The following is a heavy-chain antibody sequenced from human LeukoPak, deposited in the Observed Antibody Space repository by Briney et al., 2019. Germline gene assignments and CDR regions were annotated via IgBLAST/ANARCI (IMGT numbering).Heavy chain of an antibody. D-gene: IGHD6-6*01. Sequence: PGGSLRLSCAASGFTFSSYAMSWVRQTPGKGLEWVSGISGSGGSTHYADSVKGRFTISRDNSKNTLYLQMNSLRAEDTAVYYCAIAKTITAFDYWGQGTLVTVSS. J-gene: IGHJ4*02. CDR3: AIAKTITAFDY. CDR2: ISGSGGST. CDR1: GFTFSSYA. V-gene: IGHV3-23*01.